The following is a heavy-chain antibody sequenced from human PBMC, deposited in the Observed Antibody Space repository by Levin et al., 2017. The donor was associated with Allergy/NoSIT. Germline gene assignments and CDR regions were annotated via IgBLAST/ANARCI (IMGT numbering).Heavy chain of an antibody. CDR2: IYIGGST. CDR3: ARGATYDYIWGSYRPLDY. D-gene: IGHD3-16*02. CDR1: GFIVSSNY. J-gene: IGHJ4*02. Sequence: GGSLRLSCAASGFIVSSNYMNWVRQAPGKGLEWVSAIYIGGSTYYADSGKGRFTISRDNSKNTLYLQMNSLRAEDTAVYYCARGATYDYIWGSYRPLDYWGQGTLVTVSS. V-gene: IGHV3-53*01.